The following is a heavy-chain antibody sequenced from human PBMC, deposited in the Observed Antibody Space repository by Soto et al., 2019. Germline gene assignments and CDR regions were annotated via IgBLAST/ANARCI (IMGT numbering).Heavy chain of an antibody. CDR3: AKDSPAADY. CDR2: ISYDGSNK. D-gene: IGHD6-25*01. CDR1: GFTFSDYG. Sequence: GGSLRLSCAASGFTFSDYGMHWVRQAPGKGLEWVAVISYDGSNKYYADSVKGRFTISRDDSKNTLYLQMNSLRTEDTALYYCAKDSPAADYWGQGTLVTVSS. J-gene: IGHJ4*02. V-gene: IGHV3-30*18.